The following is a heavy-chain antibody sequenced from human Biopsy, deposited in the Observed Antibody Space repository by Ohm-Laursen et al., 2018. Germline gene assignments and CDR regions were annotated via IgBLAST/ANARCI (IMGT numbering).Heavy chain of an antibody. CDR1: GTSFNDYS. V-gene: IGHV4-59*07. Sequence: SDTLSLTCTVFGTSFNDYSWTWIRQPPGKGLEWIGYMYYSGSTKYSPSLKNRVTVSLDTSRNQFSLKLTSMTPADTAVYYCVRGRSPATYWGQGALVIVSS. J-gene: IGHJ4*02. CDR3: VRGRSPATY. CDR2: MYYSGST. D-gene: IGHD3-16*01.